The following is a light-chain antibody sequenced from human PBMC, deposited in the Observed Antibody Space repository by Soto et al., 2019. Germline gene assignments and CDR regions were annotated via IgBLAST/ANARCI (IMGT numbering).Light chain of an antibody. V-gene: IGLV2-8*01. Sequence: QSVLAQPPSASGLPGQSVTISCTGTSSDVGYYDYVSWYQQHPGKAPKLVIYEVTKRPSGVPDRVSASKSGNTAFLTVSGLRAEDEADYYCSSYADSNNFVFGSGTKV. J-gene: IGLJ1*01. CDR3: SSYADSNNFV. CDR1: SSDVGYYDY. CDR2: EVT.